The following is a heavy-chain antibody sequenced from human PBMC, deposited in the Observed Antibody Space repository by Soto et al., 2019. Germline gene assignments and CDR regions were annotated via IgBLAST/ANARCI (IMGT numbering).Heavy chain of an antibody. V-gene: IGHV3-23*01. CDR2: ISESDGST. CDR1: GFTFKNYG. J-gene: IGHJ4*02. D-gene: IGHD2-15*01. Sequence: GGSLRLSCAASGFTFKNYGMAWVRQAPGKGLEWVSGISESDGSTYYADSVKGRFIISRNNYKNALYLQMSNLGAEDTALYYCVNRRAGGGATPFDSWGQGTLVTVSS. CDR3: VNRRAGGGATPFDS.